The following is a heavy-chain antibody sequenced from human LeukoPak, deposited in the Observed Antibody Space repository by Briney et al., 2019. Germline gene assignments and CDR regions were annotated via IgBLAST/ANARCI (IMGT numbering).Heavy chain of an antibody. D-gene: IGHD3-10*01. CDR1: DYTFTSYG. CDR2: ISPYYGNT. CDR3: ARYTGSGSHFDF. J-gene: IGHJ4*02. Sequence: ASVKVSCKASDYTFTSYGISWVRQAPGQGLELMGWISPYYGNTNYAQKFQGRVAMTTDTSTTTAYMEVRSLTSDDTAVYYCARYTGSGSHFDFWGQGTLVTVSS. V-gene: IGHV1-18*01.